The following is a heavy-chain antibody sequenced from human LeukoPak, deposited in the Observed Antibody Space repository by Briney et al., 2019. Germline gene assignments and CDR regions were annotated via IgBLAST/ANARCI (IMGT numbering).Heavy chain of an antibody. Sequence: PSETLSLTCAVYGGSFSGYYWSWIRQPPGKGLEWIGEINHSGSPNYNPSLKSRVTISVDTSKNQFSLKLSSVTAAYTAVYYCARITGTTFMDYWGQGTLVTVSS. CDR2: INHSGSP. CDR1: GGSFSGYY. V-gene: IGHV4-34*01. J-gene: IGHJ4*02. CDR3: ARITGTTFMDY. D-gene: IGHD1-7*01.